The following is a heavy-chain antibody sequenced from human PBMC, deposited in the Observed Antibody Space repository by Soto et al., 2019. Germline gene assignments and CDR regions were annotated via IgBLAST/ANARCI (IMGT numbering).Heavy chain of an antibody. CDR2: IYYSGST. Sequence: SETLSLTCTVSGGSISSYYWSWIRQPPGKGLEWTGYIYYSGSTNYNPSLKSRVTISVDTSKNQFSLKLSSVTAADTAVYYCARDRGGYSSSWYRSGMDVWGQGTTVTVSS. D-gene: IGHD6-13*01. CDR1: GGSISSYY. J-gene: IGHJ6*02. CDR3: ARDRGGYSSSWYRSGMDV. V-gene: IGHV4-59*01.